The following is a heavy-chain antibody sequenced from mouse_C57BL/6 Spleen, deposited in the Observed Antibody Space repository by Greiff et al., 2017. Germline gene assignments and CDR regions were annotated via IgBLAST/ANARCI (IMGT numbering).Heavy chain of an antibody. D-gene: IGHD2-1*01. CDR1: GYTFTSYW. J-gene: IGHJ4*01. Sequence: QVQLQQPGTELVKPGASVKLSCKASGYTFTSYWMHWVKQRPGQGLEWIGNINPSNGGTNYNEKFKSKATLTVDKSSSTAYMQLSSLTSDESAVHYCARIGNSLLYAMDYWGQGTSVTVSS. V-gene: IGHV1-53*01. CDR2: INPSNGGT. CDR3: ARIGNSLLYAMDY.